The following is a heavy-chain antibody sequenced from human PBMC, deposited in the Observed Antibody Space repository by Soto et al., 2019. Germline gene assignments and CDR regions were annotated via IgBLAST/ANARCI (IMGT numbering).Heavy chain of an antibody. CDR1: GDSISTYY. J-gene: IGHJ4*02. V-gene: IGHV4-59*01. D-gene: IGHD3-16*01. Sequence: SETLSLTCTVSGDSISTYYWTWIRQPPGKGLEWIGYIYDSATTKYNPPLRSRVTIAADPHKNQFSLKRSSVNTADTAVYYCARGRFDFIWGSPAPYLDYWGQGALVTVSS. CDR2: IYDSATT. CDR3: ARGRFDFIWGSPAPYLDY.